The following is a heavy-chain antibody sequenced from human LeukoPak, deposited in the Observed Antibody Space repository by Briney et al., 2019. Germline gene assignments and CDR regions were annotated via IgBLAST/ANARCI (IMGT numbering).Heavy chain of an antibody. CDR2: IYYSGST. CDR1: GGSTSSYY. D-gene: IGHD1-7*01. Sequence: SETLSLTCTVSGGSTSSYYWSWIRQPPGKGLEWIGYIYYSGSTNYNPSLKSRVTISVDTSKNQFSLKLSSVTAADTAVYYCAREGELGNDVWGKGTTVTVSS. CDR3: AREGELGNDV. J-gene: IGHJ6*04. V-gene: IGHV4-59*01.